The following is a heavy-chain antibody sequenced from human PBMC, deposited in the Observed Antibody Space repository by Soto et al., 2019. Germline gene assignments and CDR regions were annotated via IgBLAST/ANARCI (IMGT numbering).Heavy chain of an antibody. CDR1: GFTFSNAW. CDR2: IKSQTDGGTT. Sequence: EVQLVESGGGLVKPGGSLRLSCAASGFTFSNAWMNWVRQAPGKGLEWVGRIKSQTDGGTTDYAAPVKGRFTISRDDSKNTLYLQMNSLKTEDTAVYYCTTFGWELLSIDCWGQGTLVTASS. CDR3: TTFGWELLSIDC. J-gene: IGHJ4*02. D-gene: IGHD1-26*01. V-gene: IGHV3-15*07.